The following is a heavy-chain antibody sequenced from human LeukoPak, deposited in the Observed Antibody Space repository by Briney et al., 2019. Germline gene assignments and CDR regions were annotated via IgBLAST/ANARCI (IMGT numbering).Heavy chain of an antibody. CDR1: GFTLSSNW. CDR3: ARGNGFIIDY. D-gene: IGHD2-8*01. CDR2: IKQDGSEK. V-gene: IGHV3-7*01. Sequence: GGSLRLSCAASGFTLSSNWMNWVRQAPGKGLEWVAIIKQDGSEKYYVDSVKGRFTISRDNAKNSLYLQMNSLRAEDTAVYYCARGNGFIIDYWGQGTLVTVSS. J-gene: IGHJ4*02.